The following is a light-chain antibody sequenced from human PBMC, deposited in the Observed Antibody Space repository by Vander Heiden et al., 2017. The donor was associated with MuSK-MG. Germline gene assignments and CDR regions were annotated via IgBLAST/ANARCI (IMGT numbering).Light chain of an antibody. V-gene: IGKV1-5*01. Sequence: GDRVIITCRASQSIGTWLAWYQQQPGKAPKFLIYDASTLETGVPSRFSGSGSGTNFILTINSLQPADFATYYCLQYYGSAQTFRQETKVEIQ. CDR1: QSIGTW. J-gene: IGKJ1*01. CDR2: DAS. CDR3: LQYYGSAQT.